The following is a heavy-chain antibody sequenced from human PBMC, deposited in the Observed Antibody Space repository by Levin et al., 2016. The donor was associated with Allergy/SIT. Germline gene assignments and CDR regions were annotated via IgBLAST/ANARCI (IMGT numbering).Heavy chain of an antibody. D-gene: IGHD5-18*01. J-gene: IGHJ3*02. V-gene: IGHV1-8*01. CDR2: MNPNNGDT. CDR3: ASPLVDTAMVTGSYYAFHI. CDR1: GYTFASYD. Sequence: ASVKVSCKASGYTFASYDINWVRQATGQGLEWMGWMNPNNGDTDYAQKFQGRVTMTRNTSISTAYMELSSLRSEDTAVYYCASPLVDTAMVTGSYYAFHIWGQGTLVTVSS.